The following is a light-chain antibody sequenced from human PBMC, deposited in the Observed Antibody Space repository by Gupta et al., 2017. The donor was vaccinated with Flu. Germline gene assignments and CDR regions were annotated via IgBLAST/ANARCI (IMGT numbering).Light chain of an antibody. CDR1: RSNIEDNA. Sequence: QSVLTQPPSASGTPGPRVTVSRSGGRSNIEDNAVNWYQQVPGTAPRLLIHSNNRRPSGVSDRFSASKSASSASLAITGLQSDYEADYYCAAWDDNLNDVVFGGGTKRTVL. V-gene: IGLV1-44*01. CDR2: SNN. CDR3: AAWDDNLNDVV. J-gene: IGLJ3*02.